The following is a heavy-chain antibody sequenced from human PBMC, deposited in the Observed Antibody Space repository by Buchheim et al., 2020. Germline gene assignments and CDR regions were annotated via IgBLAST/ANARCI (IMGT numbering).Heavy chain of an antibody. CDR2: IYYSGST. Sequence: QLQLQESGPGLVKPSETLSLTCTVSGGSISSSSYYWGWIRQPPGKGLEWIGSIYYSGSTYYNPSLKSRVTISVDTPKHQFSLKLSSVTAADTAVYYCARVSYDSSGYFPYYYYGMDVWGQGTT. CDR1: GGSISSSSYY. D-gene: IGHD3-22*01. J-gene: IGHJ6*02. V-gene: IGHV4-39*07. CDR3: ARVSYDSSGYFPYYYYGMDV.